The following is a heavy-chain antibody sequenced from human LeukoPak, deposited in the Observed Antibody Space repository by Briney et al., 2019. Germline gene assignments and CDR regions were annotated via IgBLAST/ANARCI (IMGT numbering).Heavy chain of an antibody. CDR2: IYYSGST. CDR1: GGSIGSGGYY. CDR3: ARPGGDGRYWYFDL. V-gene: IGHV4-61*08. D-gene: IGHD2-21*02. Sequence: SQTLSLTCTVSGGSIGSGGYYWSWIRQPPGKGLEWIGYIYYSGSTNYNPSLKSRVTISVDTSKNQFSLKLSSVTAADTAVYYCARPGGDGRYWYFDLWGRGTLVTVSS. J-gene: IGHJ2*01.